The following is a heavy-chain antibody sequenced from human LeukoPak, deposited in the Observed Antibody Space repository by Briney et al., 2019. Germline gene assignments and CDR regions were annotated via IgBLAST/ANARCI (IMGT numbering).Heavy chain of an antibody. CDR1: GFTFSSYW. Sequence: GGSLRLSCAASGFTFSSYWMHWVRQAPGKGLVWVSRIRSDGSTTYADSVKGRFTISRDNAKNTLYLQMNSLRAEDTAVYYCARAGDYGSGSCAFDMWGQGTMVTV. CDR3: ARAGDYGSGSCAFDM. V-gene: IGHV3-74*01. CDR2: IRSDGST. D-gene: IGHD3-10*01. J-gene: IGHJ3*02.